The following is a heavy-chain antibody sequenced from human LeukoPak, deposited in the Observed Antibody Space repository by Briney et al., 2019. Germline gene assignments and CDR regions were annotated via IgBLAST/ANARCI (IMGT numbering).Heavy chain of an antibody. CDR3: ARSGFGVLYYYGMDV. Sequence: GGSLRLSCAASGFTVSSNYMSWVRQAPGKGLEWVSIIYSGDGTYYADSVKGRFTISRDNSKNTLWLQMNSLRAEDTAVYYCARSGFGVLYYYGMDVWGQGTTVTVSS. J-gene: IGHJ6*02. CDR1: GFTVSSNY. V-gene: IGHV3-66*01. CDR2: IYSGDGT. D-gene: IGHD3-10*01.